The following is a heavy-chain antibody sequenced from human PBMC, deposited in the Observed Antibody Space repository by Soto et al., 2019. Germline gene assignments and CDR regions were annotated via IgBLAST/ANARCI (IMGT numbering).Heavy chain of an antibody. V-gene: IGHV3-30-3*01. Sequence: GGSLRLSCAASGFIFSSYAMHWVRQAPGKGLEWVAVISYDGSNKYYADSVKGRFTISRDNSKNTLYLQMNSLRAEDTAVYYCARDSLAYYDSSGNDYWGQGTLVTVSS. CDR1: GFIFSSYA. D-gene: IGHD3-22*01. CDR2: ISYDGSNK. J-gene: IGHJ4*02. CDR3: ARDSLAYYDSSGNDY.